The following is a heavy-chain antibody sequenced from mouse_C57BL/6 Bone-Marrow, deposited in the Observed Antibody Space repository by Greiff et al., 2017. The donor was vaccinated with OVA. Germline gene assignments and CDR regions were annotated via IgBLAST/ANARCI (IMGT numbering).Heavy chain of an antibody. D-gene: IGHD1-1*01. J-gene: IGHJ1*03. V-gene: IGHV14-4*01. CDR3: TLFITTVVARYFDV. CDR2: IDPENGDT. Sequence: EVQLQQSGAELVRPGASVKLSCTASGFTIKDDYMHWVKQRPEQGLEWIGWIDPENGDTEYASKFQGKATITADTSSNTAYLQLSSLTSEDTAVYYCTLFITTVVARYFDVWGTGTTVTVSS. CDR1: GFTIKDDY.